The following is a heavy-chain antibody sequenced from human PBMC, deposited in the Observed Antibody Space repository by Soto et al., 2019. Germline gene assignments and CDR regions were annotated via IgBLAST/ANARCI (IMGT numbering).Heavy chain of an antibody. CDR2: IIPIFGTA. J-gene: IGHJ6*02. D-gene: IGHD6-13*01. CDR1: GGTFSSYA. Sequence: SVKVSCKASGGTFSSYAISWVRQAPGQGLEWMGGIIPIFGTANYAQKFQGRVTITADESTSTAYMELSSLRSEDTAVYYCARDYAQGAASLRGMDVWGQGTTVTVSS. CDR3: ARDYAQGAASLRGMDV. V-gene: IGHV1-69*13.